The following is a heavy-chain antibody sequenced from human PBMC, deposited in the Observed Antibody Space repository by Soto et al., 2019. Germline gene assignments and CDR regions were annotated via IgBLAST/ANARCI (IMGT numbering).Heavy chain of an antibody. Sequence: SVKVSCKASGGTFSRFAISWVRQAPGHGLEWMGGIIPMFDTARYAQKFQGGVTITADKVTATVYMEMSSLTFQDTAVYYCATGTPHCSSSSCYIGYYAMDVWGQGTTVTVSS. CDR1: GGTFSRFA. CDR3: ATGTPHCSSSSCYIGYYAMDV. V-gene: IGHV1-69*06. J-gene: IGHJ6*02. D-gene: IGHD2-2*01. CDR2: IIPMFDTA.